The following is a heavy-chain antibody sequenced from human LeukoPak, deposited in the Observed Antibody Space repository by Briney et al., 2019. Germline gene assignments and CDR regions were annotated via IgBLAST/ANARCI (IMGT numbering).Heavy chain of an antibody. Sequence: SVKVSCKASGGTFSSCAISWVRQAPGQGLEWMGGIIPIFGTANYAQKFQGRVTITADKSTSTAYMELSSLRSEDTAVYYCARNLGSSGYGIGFWGQGTMVTVSS. CDR2: IIPIFGTA. CDR1: GGTFSSCA. V-gene: IGHV1-69*06. D-gene: IGHD5-12*01. J-gene: IGHJ3*01. CDR3: ARNLGSSGYGIGF.